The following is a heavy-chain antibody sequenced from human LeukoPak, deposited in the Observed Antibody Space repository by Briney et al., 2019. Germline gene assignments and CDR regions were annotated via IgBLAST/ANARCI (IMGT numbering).Heavy chain of an antibody. CDR2: ISGSGGST. V-gene: IGHV3-23*01. J-gene: IGHJ4*02. Sequence: GGSLRLSCAASGFTFSSYAMSWVRQAPGKGLEWVSAISGSGGSTYYADSVKGRFTISRDNSKNTLYLQMNSLRAEDTAVYYCAKDLVGYYGSGTFDYWGQGTLVTVSS. CDR3: AKDLVGYYGSGTFDY. D-gene: IGHD3-10*01. CDR1: GFTFSSYA.